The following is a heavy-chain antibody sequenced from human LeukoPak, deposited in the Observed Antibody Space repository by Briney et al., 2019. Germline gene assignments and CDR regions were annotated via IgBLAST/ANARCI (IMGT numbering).Heavy chain of an antibody. Sequence: ASVKVSSKASGGTFSSYAISWVRQAPGQGLEWMGGIIPIFGTANYAQKFQGRVTITTDESTSTAYMELSSLRSEDTAVYYCARERGSSSSLYYYYYMDVWGKGTTVTVSS. V-gene: IGHV1-69*05. D-gene: IGHD6-6*01. J-gene: IGHJ6*03. CDR3: ARERGSSSSLYYYYYMDV. CDR2: IIPIFGTA. CDR1: GGTFSSYA.